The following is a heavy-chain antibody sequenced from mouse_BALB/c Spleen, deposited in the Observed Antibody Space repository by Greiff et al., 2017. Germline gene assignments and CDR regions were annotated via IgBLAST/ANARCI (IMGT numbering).Heavy chain of an antibody. V-gene: IGHV3-2*02. CDR1: GYSITSDYA. J-gene: IGHJ4*01. CDR3: APITTGDAMDY. D-gene: IGHD2-4*01. Sequence: EVKLQESGPGLVKPSQSLSLTCTVTGYSITSDYAWNWIRQFPGNKLEWMGYISYSGSTSYNPSLKSRISITRDTSKNQFFLQLNSVTTEDTATYYCAPITTGDAMDYWGQGTSVTVSS. CDR2: ISYSGST.